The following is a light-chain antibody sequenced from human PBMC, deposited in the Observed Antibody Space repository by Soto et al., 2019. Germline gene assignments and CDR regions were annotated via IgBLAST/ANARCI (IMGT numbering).Light chain of an antibody. J-gene: IGLJ3*02. V-gene: IGLV2-8*01. CDR2: GVT. Sequence: QSALAQPPYASGSPGQSVTISCTGSGSDIGAYNFVSWYQQHPGKAPKLMIFGVTERPSGVPDRFSGSKSGNTASLTVSGLQADDEAVYYCYSYAGRNIWVFGGGPKLSVL. CDR3: YSYAGRNIWV. CDR1: GSDIGAYNF.